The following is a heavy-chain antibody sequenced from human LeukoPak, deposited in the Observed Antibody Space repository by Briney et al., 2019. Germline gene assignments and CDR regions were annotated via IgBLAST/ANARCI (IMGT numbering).Heavy chain of an antibody. Sequence: SETLSLTCTVSGGSISGYYWSWIRQPPGKGLEWIGSIYYSGSTYYNPSLKSRVTISVDTSKNQFSLKLSSVTAADTAVYYCARRVNDYGDLIFDYWGQGTLVTVSS. CDR2: IYYSGST. CDR1: GGSISGYY. V-gene: IGHV4-39*01. CDR3: ARRVNDYGDLIFDY. D-gene: IGHD4-17*01. J-gene: IGHJ4*02.